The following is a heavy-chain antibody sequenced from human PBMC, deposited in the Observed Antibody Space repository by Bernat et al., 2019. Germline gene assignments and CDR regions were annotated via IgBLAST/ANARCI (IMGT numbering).Heavy chain of an antibody. CDR1: GFTFSSYP. D-gene: IGHD3-3*01. J-gene: IGHJ4*02. Sequence: EVQLLESGGGLVQPGGSLRLSCAASGFTFSSYPMSWVRQAPGKGLEWVSRINGGGGSTYYADAVKGRFTISRDNSKNTLYLQMNRLGAEDTAVYYCAKDYDFWSGAFDYWGQGTLVTVSS. V-gene: IGHV3-23*01. CDR3: AKDYDFWSGAFDY. CDR2: INGGGGST.